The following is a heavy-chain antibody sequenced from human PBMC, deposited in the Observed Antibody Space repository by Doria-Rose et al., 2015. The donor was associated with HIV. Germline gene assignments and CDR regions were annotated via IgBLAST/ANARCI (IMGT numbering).Heavy chain of an antibody. Sequence: QVTLKESGPVLVKPTETLTLTCTVSGVSLSSPGMGVSWIRQPPGKALEWLANIFSDDERSYKTSLKSRLTISSGTSKSQVVLTMPDMDPVDTATYYCARIKSSRWYHKYYFNFWGQGTLVIVSA. CDR1: GVSLSSPGMG. D-gene: IGHD6-13*01. J-gene: IGHJ4*02. V-gene: IGHV2-26*01. CDR2: IFSDDER. CDR3: ARIKSSRWYHKYYFNF.